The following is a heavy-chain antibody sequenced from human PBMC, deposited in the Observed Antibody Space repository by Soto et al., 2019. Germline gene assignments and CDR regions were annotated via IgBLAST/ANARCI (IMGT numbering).Heavy chain of an antibody. D-gene: IGHD1-26*01. CDR1: GYTFTSYG. V-gene: IGHV1-18*04. Sequence: VASVKVSCKASGYTFTSYGISWVRQAPGQGLEWMGWISAYNGNTNYAQKLQGRVTMTTDTSTSTAYMELRSLRSDDTAVYYCASMGAPHEGDLGYYGMDVWGQGTTVTVSS. J-gene: IGHJ6*02. CDR3: ASMGAPHEGDLGYYGMDV. CDR2: ISAYNGNT.